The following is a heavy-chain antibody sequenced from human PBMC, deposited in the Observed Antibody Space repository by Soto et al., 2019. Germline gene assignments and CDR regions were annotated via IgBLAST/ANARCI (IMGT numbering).Heavy chain of an antibody. Sequence: PSETLSLTCTVSGGSISSGDYYWSWIRQPPGKGLEWIGYIYYSGSTYYNPSLKSRVTISVDTSKNQFSLKLSSVTAADTAVYYCARGKRDGYYYYGMDGWGQGTTVTVSS. J-gene: IGHJ6*02. CDR3: ARGKRDGYYYYGMDG. CDR1: GGSISSGDYY. V-gene: IGHV4-30-4*01. CDR2: IYYSGST.